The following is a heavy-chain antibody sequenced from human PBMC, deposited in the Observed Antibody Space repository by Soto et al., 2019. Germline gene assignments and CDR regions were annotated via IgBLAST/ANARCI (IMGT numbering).Heavy chain of an antibody. CDR3: AKDTVPIDSSGYYSILTDS. D-gene: IGHD3-22*01. Sequence: GGSLRLSCAASGFTFSSYWMHWVCQAPGKGLVWVSCISSSSSYIQYADSVKGRFTVSRDNSKNTLYLQMHSLRAEDTAVYYCAKDTVPIDSSGYYSILTDSWGQGTVVTVSS. CDR1: GFTFSSYW. V-gene: IGHV3-21*04. CDR2: ISSSSSYI. J-gene: IGHJ4*02.